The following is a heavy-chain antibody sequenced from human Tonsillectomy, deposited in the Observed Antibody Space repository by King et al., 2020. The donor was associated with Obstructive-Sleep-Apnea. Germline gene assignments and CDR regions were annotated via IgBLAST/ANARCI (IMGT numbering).Heavy chain of an antibody. J-gene: IGHJ6*02. CDR1: GFTFSNYG. D-gene: IGHD6-13*01. V-gene: IGHV3-30*18. CDR3: AKEMIAAAATGGMDV. CDR2: ISYDGSHE. Sequence: QLVQSGGGVVQPGRSLRLSCAASGFTFSNYGMHWVRQAPGKGLEWVAVISYDGSHEYYADSVKGRFTISRDNSKNTLYLQMNSLRPEDTAVYYCAKEMIAAAATGGMDVWGQGTTVTVS.